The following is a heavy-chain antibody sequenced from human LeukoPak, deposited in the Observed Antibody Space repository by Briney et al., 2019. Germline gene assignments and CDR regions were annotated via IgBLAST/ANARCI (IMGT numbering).Heavy chain of an antibody. CDR1: GYTFTSYG. D-gene: IGHD3-9*01. CDR3: ASGDILTGYYFDY. V-gene: IGHV1-18*01. Sequence: GASVKVSCKASGYTFTSYGITWVRQAPGQGLEWMGWISTYKGYTNYAQKFQGRVTMTTDTSTSTAYMELSRLRSDDTAVYYCASGDILTGYYFDYWGQGTLVTVSS. J-gene: IGHJ4*02. CDR2: ISTYKGYT.